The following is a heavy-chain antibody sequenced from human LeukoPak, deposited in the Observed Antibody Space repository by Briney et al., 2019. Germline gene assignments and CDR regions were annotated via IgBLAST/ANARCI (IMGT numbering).Heavy chain of an antibody. CDR2: IYHSGST. D-gene: IGHD5-24*01. V-gene: IGHV4-38-2*02. CDR1: GYSISSGYY. J-gene: IGHJ4*02. CDR3: ARDLEMATINFDY. Sequence: PSETLSLTCTVSGYSISSGYYWGWIRQPPGKGLEWIGSIYHSGSTYYNPSLKSRVTISVDTSKNQFSLKLSSVTAADTAVYYCARDLEMATINFDYWGQGTLVTVSS.